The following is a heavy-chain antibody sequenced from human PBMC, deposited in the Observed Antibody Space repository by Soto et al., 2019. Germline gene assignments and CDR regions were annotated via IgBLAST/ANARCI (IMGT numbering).Heavy chain of an antibody. D-gene: IGHD3-3*01. CDR1: GYTFTSYG. CDR3: ARVVIRFLEWLCPTIDY. J-gene: IGHJ4*02. Sequence: QVQLVQSGAEVKKPGASVKVSCKASGYTFTSYGISWVRQAPGQGLEWMGWISAYNGNTNYAQKLQGRGTRTTDTSTSTAYIELRSLRSDDTAVYYCARVVIRFLEWLCPTIDYWGQGTLVTDSS. V-gene: IGHV1-18*01. CDR2: ISAYNGNT.